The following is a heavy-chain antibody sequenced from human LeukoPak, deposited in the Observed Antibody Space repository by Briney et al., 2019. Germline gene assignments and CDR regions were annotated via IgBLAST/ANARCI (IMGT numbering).Heavy chain of an antibody. CDR3: ARRSGGIGVGVGGFDI. V-gene: IGHV5-10-1*01. D-gene: IGHD6-19*01. CDR2: IDPSDSYS. Sequence: GESLRISCKGSGYSFTNYWISWVRQMPGKGLEWMGRIDPSDSYSNYSPSFQAHVTISADKSITTAYLQWSSLKAEDTAMYYCARRSGGIGVGVGGFDIWGQGTMVTVSS. J-gene: IGHJ3*02. CDR1: GYSFTNYW.